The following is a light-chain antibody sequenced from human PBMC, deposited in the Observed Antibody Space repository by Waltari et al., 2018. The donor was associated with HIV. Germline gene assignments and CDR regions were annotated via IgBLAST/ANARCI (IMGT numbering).Light chain of an antibody. Sequence: QSALTQPPSASGSPGQSVTISCSGTSSDVGSYRYVSWYQHHPGKAPKLILYEVAERPSGVPDRFSGSKSGNTASLTVSGLQPEDEALNFCSSYAGNNIRIFGGGTRLTVL. CDR2: EVA. CDR3: SSYAGNNIRI. V-gene: IGLV2-8*01. CDR1: SSDVGSYRY. J-gene: IGLJ2*01.